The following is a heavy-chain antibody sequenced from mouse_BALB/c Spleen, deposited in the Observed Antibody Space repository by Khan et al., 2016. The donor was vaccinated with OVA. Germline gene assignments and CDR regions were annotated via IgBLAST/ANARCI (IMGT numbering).Heavy chain of an antibody. CDR2: INPSSGHT. Sequence: QVQLKQSGAELAKPGASVKMSCKASGYTFSNYWIHWVKQRPGQGLEWIGYINPSSGHTYYNQTFNDKATLTTEKSSSTAYMQLSSLTSEDSAVYYCARDRIDYWGQGTTLTASS. CDR3: ARDRIDY. V-gene: IGHV1-7*01. J-gene: IGHJ2*01. CDR1: GYTFSNYW.